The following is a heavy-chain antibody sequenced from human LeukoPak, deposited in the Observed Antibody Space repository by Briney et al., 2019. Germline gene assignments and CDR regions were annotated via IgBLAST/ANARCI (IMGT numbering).Heavy chain of an antibody. CDR1: GYTFTSCA. D-gene: IGHD4-11*01. V-gene: IGHV1-3*01. CDR2: INAGNGNT. CDR3: ARTFPGSNYFDY. J-gene: IGHJ4*02. Sequence: ASVKVSCKASGYTFTSCAMHWVRQAPGQRLEWMGWINAGNGNTKYSQKFQGRVTITRDTSASTAYMELSSLRSEDTAVYYCARTFPGSNYFDYWGQGTLVTVSS.